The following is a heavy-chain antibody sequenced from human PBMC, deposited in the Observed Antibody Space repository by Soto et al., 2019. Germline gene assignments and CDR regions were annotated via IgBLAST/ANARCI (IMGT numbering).Heavy chain of an antibody. CDR3: ARVQMATNTGGWFDP. J-gene: IGHJ5*02. V-gene: IGHV4-31*02. CDR2: IYYSGST. D-gene: IGHD5-12*01. Sequence: PPDTMSLTWTVSGGSISSGGYYWIWILQHPGKGLEWIGYIYYSGSTYYNPSLKSRVTISVDTSKNQFSLKLSSVTAADTAVYYCARVQMATNTGGWFDPLGQGTLVTVSS. CDR1: GGSISSGGYY.